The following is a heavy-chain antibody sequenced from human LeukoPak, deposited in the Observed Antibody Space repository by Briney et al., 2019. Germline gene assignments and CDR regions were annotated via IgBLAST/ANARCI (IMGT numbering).Heavy chain of an antibody. CDR2: ISSSGSTI. J-gene: IGHJ4*02. V-gene: IGHV3-11*01. CDR1: GFTFSDYY. Sequence: PGGSLRLSCAASGFTFSDYYMSWIRQAPGKGLEWVSYISSSGSTIYYADSVKGRFTISRDNAKNSLYLQMNSLRAEDTAVYYCAGVAVVPAATYYFDYWGQGTLVTVSS. CDR3: AGVAVVPAATYYFDY. D-gene: IGHD2-2*01.